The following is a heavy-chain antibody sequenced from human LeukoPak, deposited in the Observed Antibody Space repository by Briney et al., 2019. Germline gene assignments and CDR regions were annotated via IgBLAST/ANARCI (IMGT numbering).Heavy chain of an antibody. CDR1: GYRFFNHW. CDR3: ARLTEIQVAGVNWFDR. D-gene: IGHD5-18*01. Sequence: PGEALEISLNSSGYRFFNHWIGWVRQMPGKGLEWMGSIYPGESDTRYSPSFQGQVTISADKSISTAYLQLSSLKASDTAVYYCARLTEIQVAGVNWFDRWGQGTLVTVSS. CDR2: IYPGESDT. V-gene: IGHV5-51*01. J-gene: IGHJ5*02.